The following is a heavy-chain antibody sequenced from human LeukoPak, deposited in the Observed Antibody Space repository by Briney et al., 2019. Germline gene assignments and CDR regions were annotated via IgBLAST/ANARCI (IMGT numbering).Heavy chain of an antibody. CDR1: EFTFSSYW. D-gene: IGHD5-18*01. V-gene: IGHV3-74*01. CDR2: IKGDESST. CDR3: ARGQLWSYYHDY. Sequence: GGSLSLSCQASEFTFSSYWIHWVHKAPGKGLVWFSRIKGDESSTNYADSVKGRFTISRDNAKNTVYLEMNSLRAEDTAVYYCARGQLWSYYHDYWGQGTLVTVSS. J-gene: IGHJ4*02.